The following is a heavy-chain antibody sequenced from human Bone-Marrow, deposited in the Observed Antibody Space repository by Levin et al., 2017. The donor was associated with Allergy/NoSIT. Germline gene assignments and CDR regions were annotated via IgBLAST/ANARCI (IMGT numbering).Heavy chain of an antibody. J-gene: IGHJ2*01. D-gene: IGHD5-12*01. Sequence: ASETLSLTCTVSGGSISSYYWTWIRQTPEKGLEWIGYILYSGTTNYNPSLTSRVTMSLDTSKNQFSLKLSSVTAADTAVYYCVRPRSGYDDYFFDLWGRGTLVTVSS. CDR2: ILYSGTT. CDR3: VRPRSGYDDYFFDL. V-gene: IGHV4-59*01. CDR1: GGSISSYY.